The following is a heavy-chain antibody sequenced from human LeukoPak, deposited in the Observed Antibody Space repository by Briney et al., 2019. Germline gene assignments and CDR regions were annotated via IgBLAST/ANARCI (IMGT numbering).Heavy chain of an antibody. V-gene: IGHV3-30*02. Sequence: GGSLRLSCAASGFTLSSYGIDWVRQAPGKVVGWEAFIRYDGSNKYYANSVKGRFTISGDNSKNTLYLQMNSLRAEDTAVYYGARVVAYYMDVWGKGTTVTVSS. J-gene: IGHJ6*03. CDR1: GFTLSSYG. CDR2: IRYDGSNK. CDR3: ARVVAYYMDV.